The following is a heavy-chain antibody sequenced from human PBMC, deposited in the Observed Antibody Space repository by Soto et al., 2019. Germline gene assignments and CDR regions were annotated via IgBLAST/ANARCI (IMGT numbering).Heavy chain of an antibody. J-gene: IGHJ4*02. CDR3: AKAPFDIAARPSPIDY. V-gene: IGHV3-23*01. Sequence: EVQLLESGGDLVQPGGSLRLACTASGFPFVSCAMNWVRQAPGKGLEWVSAISAGGTAFYADSVKGRFTISRDNSRDTVYLQMNSLSAEDTVVYFCAKAPFDIAARPSPIDYWGQGTLVTVSS. D-gene: IGHD2-2*01. CDR1: GFPFVSCA. CDR2: ISAGGTA.